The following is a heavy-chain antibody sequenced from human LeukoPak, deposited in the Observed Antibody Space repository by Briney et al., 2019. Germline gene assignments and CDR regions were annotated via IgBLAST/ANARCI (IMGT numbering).Heavy chain of an antibody. CDR1: GFTFSSYG. CDR2: ISYDGSNK. Sequence: PGGSLRLSCTASGFTFSSYGMHWVRQAPGKGLEWVAVISYDGSNKYYADSVKGRFTISRDTSKNTLYLQMNSLRVEDTAVYYCAKDGWELLYYFDFWGQGTLVTVSS. V-gene: IGHV3-30*18. CDR3: AKDGWELLYYFDF. D-gene: IGHD1-26*01. J-gene: IGHJ4*02.